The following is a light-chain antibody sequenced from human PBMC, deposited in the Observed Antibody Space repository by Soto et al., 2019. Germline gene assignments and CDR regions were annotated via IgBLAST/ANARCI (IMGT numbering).Light chain of an antibody. CDR3: QQYYSTPLT. J-gene: IGKJ4*01. CDR1: QSVLSSSNNKNY. CDR2: WAS. Sequence: DFVMTQSPDSLAVSLGERATINCKSSQSVLSSSNNKNYLAWYQREPGQPPKLLIYWASTRESGVPERFSGSGSGTDFTLTISSLQAEDVAVYYCQQYYSTPLTFGGGTKVEIK. V-gene: IGKV4-1*01.